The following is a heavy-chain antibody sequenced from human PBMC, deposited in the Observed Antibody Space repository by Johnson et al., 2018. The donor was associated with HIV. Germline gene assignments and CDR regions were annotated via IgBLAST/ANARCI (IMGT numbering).Heavy chain of an antibody. J-gene: IGHJ3*02. CDR2: ISWNSGSI. Sequence: EVQLVESGGGLVQPGRSLRLSCAASGFTFDDYAMHWVRQAPGKGLEWVSGISWNSGSIGYADSVKGRFTISRDNAKNSLYLQMNSLRAEDTALYYCEAVVSAFDICGQGTMVTVSS. CDR3: EAVVSAFDI. V-gene: IGHV3-9*01. D-gene: IGHD2-15*01. CDR1: GFTFDDYA.